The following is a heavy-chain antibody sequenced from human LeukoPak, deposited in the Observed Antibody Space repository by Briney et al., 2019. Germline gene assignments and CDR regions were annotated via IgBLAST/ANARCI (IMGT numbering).Heavy chain of an antibody. CDR1: GFSFDDYA. D-gene: IGHD3-22*01. CDR3: TKDSSDYYRFDY. Sequence: GRSLRLSCVASGFSFDDYAMHWVRQAPGKGLEWVSYISWNSGSRGYADSVKGRFTISRDNAKNSLCLQMNSLRAEDTALYYCTKDSSDYYRFDYWGQGTLVTVSS. CDR2: ISWNSGSR. J-gene: IGHJ4*02. V-gene: IGHV3-9*01.